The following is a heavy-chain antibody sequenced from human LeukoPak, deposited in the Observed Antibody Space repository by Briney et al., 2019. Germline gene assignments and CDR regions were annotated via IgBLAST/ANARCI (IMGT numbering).Heavy chain of an antibody. Sequence: PGGSLRLSCAASGFTFSSYGMSWVRQAPGKGLEWVSAISGSGGSTYYADSVKGRFTISRDDSKKTLYLQMDSLRPDDTAVYYCARGVNYAFDYWGQGTPVTVSS. D-gene: IGHD1-7*01. CDR3: ARGVNYAFDY. V-gene: IGHV3-23*01. CDR1: GFTFSSYG. CDR2: ISGSGGST. J-gene: IGHJ4*02.